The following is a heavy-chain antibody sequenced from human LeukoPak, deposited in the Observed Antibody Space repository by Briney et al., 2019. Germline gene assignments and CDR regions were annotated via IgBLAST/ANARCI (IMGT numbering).Heavy chain of an antibody. Sequence: GESLKISCNGSGYSFTSYWIGWARQMPGKGLEWMGIIYPGDSDTRYSPSFQGQVTISADKSISTAYLQWSSLKASDTAMYYCARSLYYYGSGSYFDYWGQGTLVTVSS. CDR3: ARSLYYYGSGSYFDY. D-gene: IGHD3-10*01. V-gene: IGHV5-51*01. CDR1: GYSFTSYW. CDR2: IYPGDSDT. J-gene: IGHJ4*02.